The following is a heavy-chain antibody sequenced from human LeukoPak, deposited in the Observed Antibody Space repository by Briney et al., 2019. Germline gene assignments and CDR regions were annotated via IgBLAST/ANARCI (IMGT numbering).Heavy chain of an antibody. CDR2: IKSKTDGGTT. D-gene: IGHD6-19*01. Sequence: PGGSLRLSCTASGFTFDDYAMSWVRQVPGKGLEWVGRIKSKTDGGTTDYAAPVKGRFTISRDDSKNTLYLQMNSLKTEDTAVYYCTTDPATRIAVAIPDYYYMDVWGKGTTVTVSS. V-gene: IGHV3-15*01. J-gene: IGHJ6*03. CDR1: GFTFDDYA. CDR3: TTDPATRIAVAIPDYYYMDV.